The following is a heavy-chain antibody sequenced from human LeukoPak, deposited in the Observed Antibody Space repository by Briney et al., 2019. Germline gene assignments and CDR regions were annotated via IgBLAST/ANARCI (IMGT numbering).Heavy chain of an antibody. CDR3: VRLGYCSSTSCYFDS. CDR2: IYTSGST. Sequence: PSETLSLTCTVSGGSISSYYWSWIRQPAGKGLEWIGRIYTSGSTNYNPSLKSRVTMSVDTSKNQFSLKLRLVTAADTALYYCVRLGYCSSTSCYFDSWGQGTLVTVSS. CDR1: GGSISSYY. D-gene: IGHD2-2*01. V-gene: IGHV4-4*07. J-gene: IGHJ4*02.